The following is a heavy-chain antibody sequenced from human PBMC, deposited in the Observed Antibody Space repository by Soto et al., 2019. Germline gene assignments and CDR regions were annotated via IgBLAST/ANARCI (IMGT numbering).Heavy chain of an antibody. Sequence: PXESLTISLKGSGYSFTTYWIGLVRQVPGKGLEWMAILYPGDSQIRYSPSFQGQVSISVDKSISTAYLQWSSLKASDTAMYYCARSKYSTNWNHGIDVWGQGTTVTVSS. CDR2: LYPGDSQI. CDR1: GYSFTTYW. V-gene: IGHV5-51*01. D-gene: IGHD6-13*01. CDR3: ARSKYSTNWNHGIDV. J-gene: IGHJ6*02.